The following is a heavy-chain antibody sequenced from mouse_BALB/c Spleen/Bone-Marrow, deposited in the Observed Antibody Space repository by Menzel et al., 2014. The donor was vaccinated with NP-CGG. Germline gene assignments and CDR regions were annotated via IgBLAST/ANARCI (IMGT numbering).Heavy chain of an antibody. V-gene: IGHV14-3*02. CDR2: IDPANGNT. D-gene: IGHD2-2*01. CDR3: ARWLRRYYAMDY. Sequence: DVKLQESGAELVKPGASVKLSCTASGFNIKDTYMHWVKQRPEQGLEWIGRIDPANGNTKYDPKFQGKATITADTSSNTAYLQLSSLTSEDTAVYYRARWLRRYYAMDYWGQGTSVTVSS. CDR1: GFNIKDTY. J-gene: IGHJ4*01.